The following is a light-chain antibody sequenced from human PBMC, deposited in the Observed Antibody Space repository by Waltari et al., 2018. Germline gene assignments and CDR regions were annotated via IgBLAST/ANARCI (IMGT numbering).Light chain of an antibody. CDR1: SSNIGHNS. Sequence: QSVLTQPSSVSGAPRQRVTISCSGSSSNIGHNSVNWYQQLPGKPPKLLIYYDDLLSSGVSDRFSGSKSGTSASLAIAGLQSEDEAHYYCAAWDASLSSWLFGGGTKLTVL. V-gene: IGLV1-36*01. CDR2: YDD. CDR3: AAWDASLSSWL. J-gene: IGLJ3*02.